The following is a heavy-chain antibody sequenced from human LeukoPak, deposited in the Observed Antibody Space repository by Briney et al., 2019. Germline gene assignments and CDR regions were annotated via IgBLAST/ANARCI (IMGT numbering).Heavy chain of an antibody. CDR3: ARETLHLYYFDY. D-gene: IGHD5-24*01. Sequence: GGSLRLSCAASGFTFSSYSMNWVRQAPGKGLEWVSSISSSSSYIYYADSVKGRFTISRDNAKNSLYLQMNSLIAEDTAVYYCARETLHLYYFDYWGQGTLVTVSA. V-gene: IGHV3-21*01. CDR1: GFTFSSYS. J-gene: IGHJ4*02. CDR2: ISSSSSYI.